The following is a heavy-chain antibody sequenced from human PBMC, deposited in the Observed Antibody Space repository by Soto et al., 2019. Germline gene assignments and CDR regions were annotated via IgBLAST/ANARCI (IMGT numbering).Heavy chain of an antibody. CDR3: ARDRRYDFWSGPSPFDY. D-gene: IGHD3-3*01. V-gene: IGHV1-18*01. Sequence: ASVKVSCKASGYTFTSYGISWVRQAPGQGLEWMGWISAYNGNTNYAQKLQGRVTMTTDTSTSTAYMELRGLRSDDTAVYYCARDRRYDFWSGPSPFDYWGQGTLVTVSS. CDR1: GYTFTSYG. CDR2: ISAYNGNT. J-gene: IGHJ4*02.